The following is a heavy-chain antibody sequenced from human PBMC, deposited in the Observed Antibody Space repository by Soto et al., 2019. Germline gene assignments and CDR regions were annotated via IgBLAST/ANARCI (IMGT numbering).Heavy chain of an antibody. Sequence: EVQLVESGGNLVQPGGSLRLSCAASGFTFNNYYMTWVRQAPGKGLEWVATINQDGSDKYYVDSVKGRFTISRDKAKNSLYLQMNSLRAEDTAVYYCARRFCSSTTCKFDYWGQGTLVTVSS. CDR2: INQDGSDK. J-gene: IGHJ4*02. CDR3: ARRFCSSTTCKFDY. V-gene: IGHV3-7*05. CDR1: GFTFNNYY. D-gene: IGHD2-2*01.